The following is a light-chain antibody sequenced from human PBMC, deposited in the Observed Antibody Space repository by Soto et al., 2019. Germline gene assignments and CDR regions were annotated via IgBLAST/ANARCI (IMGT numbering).Light chain of an antibody. J-gene: IGLJ1*01. CDR1: SSDVGGYKY. V-gene: IGLV2-8*01. CDR2: EVS. CDR3: SSFTGTTTLDV. Sequence: QSALTQPPAASGSPGQSVTISCTGTSSDVGGYKYVSWYQQHPGKAPNLLIYEVSQRPSGVPDRFSGSKSGNTATLTVSGLQAEDEAEYFCSSFTGTTTLDVFGTGTKLTVL.